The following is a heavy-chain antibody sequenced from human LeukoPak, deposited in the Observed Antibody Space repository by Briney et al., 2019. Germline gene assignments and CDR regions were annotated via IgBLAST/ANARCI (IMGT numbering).Heavy chain of an antibody. V-gene: IGHV1-69*13. CDR1: VCTFISYA. CDR3: ARDRGTGTTGVYYYYMDV. Sequence: SVNVSFKASVCTFISYAISWVRQAPGQGLEWMGGIIPIFGTANYAQKFQGRVTITADESTSTAYMELSSLGSEDTAVYYCARDRGTGTTGVYYYYMDVWGKGTTVTVSS. CDR2: IIPIFGTA. J-gene: IGHJ6*03. D-gene: IGHD1/OR15-1a*01.